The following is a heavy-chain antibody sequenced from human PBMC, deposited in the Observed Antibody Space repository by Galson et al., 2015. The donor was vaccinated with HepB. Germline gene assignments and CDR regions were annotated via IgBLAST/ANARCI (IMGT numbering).Heavy chain of an antibody. Sequence: SLRLSCASSGLTFSSYSMNWVRQAPGKGLEWVSYISSSSSTIYYADSVKGRFTISRDNAKNSLYLQMNSLRAEDTAVYYCAKPDTRGAAEGKRFPYYFDYWGQGTLVTVSS. CDR2: ISSSSSTI. V-gene: IGHV3-48*01. J-gene: IGHJ4*02. CDR1: GLTFSSYS. D-gene: IGHD6-13*01. CDR3: AKPDTRGAAEGKRFPYYFDY.